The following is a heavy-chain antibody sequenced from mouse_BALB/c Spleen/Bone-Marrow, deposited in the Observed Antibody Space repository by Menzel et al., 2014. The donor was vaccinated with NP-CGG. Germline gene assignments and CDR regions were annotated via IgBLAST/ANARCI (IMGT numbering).Heavy chain of an antibody. CDR3: ARDVGYGNYFVY. CDR1: GFTFSDFY. V-gene: IGHV7-1*02. J-gene: IGHJ3*01. Sequence: DVQLVESGGGLVQPGDSLILSCAPSGFTFSDFYMEWVRQPPGKRLEWIAASRNKAKYYTTEYSASVKGRFIVSRDTSQSVLYLQMNALRAEDTAIYYCARDVGYGNYFVYWGQGTLVTVSA. D-gene: IGHD2-10*02. CDR2: SRNKAKYYTT.